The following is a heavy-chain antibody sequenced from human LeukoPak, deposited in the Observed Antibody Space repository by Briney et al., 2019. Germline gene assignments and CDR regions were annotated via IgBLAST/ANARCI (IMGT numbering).Heavy chain of an antibody. CDR3: ARGGYGDSSGHY. CDR1: GGSISTYY. D-gene: IGHD4-17*01. CDR2: IYYSGST. Sequence: SETLSLTCTVSGGSISTYYWSWIRQPPGKGLEWIGYIYYSGSTNYNPSLKSRVTISVDTSKSQFSLKLISVTAADTAVYYCARGGYGDSSGHYWGQGTLVTVSS. V-gene: IGHV4-59*01. J-gene: IGHJ4*02.